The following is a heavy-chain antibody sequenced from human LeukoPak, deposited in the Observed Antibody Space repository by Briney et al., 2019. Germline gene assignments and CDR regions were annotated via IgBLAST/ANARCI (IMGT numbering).Heavy chain of an antibody. D-gene: IGHD3-10*01. J-gene: IGHJ4*02. V-gene: IGHV4-39*01. CDR1: GGSVSSTTYY. CDR3: ARYVVYGSGKYYFDY. Sequence: SETLSLTCTVSGGSVSSTTYYWSWIRQPPGKGLEWIASINYSGSIYYNPSLKSRVTISVDTYENQFSMKLSSVTAADTAVYYCARYVVYGSGKYYFDYWGQGTLVTVSS. CDR2: INYSGSI.